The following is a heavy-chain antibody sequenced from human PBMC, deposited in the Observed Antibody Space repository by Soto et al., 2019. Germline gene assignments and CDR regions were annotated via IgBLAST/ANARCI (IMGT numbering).Heavy chain of an antibody. CDR1: GGSISSSSYY. D-gene: IGHD1-1*01. J-gene: IGHJ4*02. Sequence: QSQTLSLTCTVSGGSISSSSYYWGWIRQPPGKGLEWIGSIYYSGSTYYNPSLKSRVTISVDTSKNQFSLKLSSVTAADTAVYYCARQWGTGPSFDYWGQGTLVTVSS. CDR2: IYYSGST. V-gene: IGHV4-39*01. CDR3: ARQWGTGPSFDY.